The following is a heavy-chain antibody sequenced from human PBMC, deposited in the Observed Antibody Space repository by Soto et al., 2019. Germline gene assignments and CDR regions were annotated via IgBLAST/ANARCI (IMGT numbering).Heavy chain of an antibody. CDR1: GGTFSSYA. J-gene: IGHJ4*02. CDR2: IIPIFGTA. D-gene: IGHD5-12*01. CDR3: AREKRWLQYSDY. Sequence: ASVKVSCKASGGTFSSYAISWVRQAPGQGLEWMGGIIPIFGTANYAQKFQGRVTITADESTSTAYMELSSLRSEDTAVYYCAREKRWLQYSDYWGQGTLVTVSS. V-gene: IGHV1-69*13.